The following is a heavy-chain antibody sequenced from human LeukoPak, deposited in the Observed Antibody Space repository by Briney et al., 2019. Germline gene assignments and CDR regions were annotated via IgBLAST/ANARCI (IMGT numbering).Heavy chain of an antibody. V-gene: IGHV3-48*01. CDR2: ISSSSSTI. CDR3: ARVYYYGSGSSYDY. Sequence: GGSLRLSCAASGFTFSSYSMNWVRQAPGKGLEWVSYISSSSSTIYYADSVKGRFTISRDNAKNSLYLQMNSLRAEDTAVYYCARVYYYGSGSSYDYWGQGTLVTVSS. CDR1: GFTFSSYS. J-gene: IGHJ4*02. D-gene: IGHD3-10*01.